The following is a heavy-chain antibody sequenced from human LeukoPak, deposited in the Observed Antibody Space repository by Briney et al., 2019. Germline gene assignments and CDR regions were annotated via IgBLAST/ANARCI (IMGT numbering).Heavy chain of an antibody. CDR1: GFTFSDFA. V-gene: IGHV3-64*01. CDR2: ISSNGISP. J-gene: IGHJ6*02. CDR3: VRAHSIHNYHYGIDV. D-gene: IGHD3-3*01. Sequence: GGSLRLSRAASGFTFSDFAMHWLRQAPGKGREYVSTISSNGISPYYANSVKGRFTISRDNSKNTLYLQMGSLRADDTAVYYCVRAHSIHNYHYGIDVWGHGTTVTVSS.